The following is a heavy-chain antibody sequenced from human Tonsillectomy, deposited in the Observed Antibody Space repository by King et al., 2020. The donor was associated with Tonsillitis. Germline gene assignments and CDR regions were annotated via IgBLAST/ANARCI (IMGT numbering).Heavy chain of an antibody. CDR2: FDPENGET. V-gene: IGHV1-24*01. Sequence: QLVQSGAEVKKPGASVKVSCKVSGYTLSELSIHWVRQAPGEGLEWMGGFDPENGETIYAQKFQGRVTMTEDTSIDTVYMELSRLRSEDTAVYYCAHTTTSVDAFDYWGQGTMVTVSS. D-gene: IGHD1-1*01. J-gene: IGHJ3*01. CDR3: AHTTTSVDAFDY. CDR1: GYTLSELS.